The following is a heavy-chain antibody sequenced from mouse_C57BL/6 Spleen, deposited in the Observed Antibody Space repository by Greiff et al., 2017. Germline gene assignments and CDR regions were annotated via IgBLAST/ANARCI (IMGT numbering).Heavy chain of an antibody. J-gene: IGHJ3*01. CDR2: INYDGSST. D-gene: IGHD2-5*01. V-gene: IGHV5-16*01. Sequence: EVKLVESEGGLVQPGSSMKLSCTASGFTFSDYYMAWVRQVPEKGLEWVANINYDGSSTYYLDSLKSRFIISRDNAKNILYLQMSSLKSEDTATYYCAIDEGYSNGGFAYWGQGTLVTVSA. CDR3: AIDEGYSNGGFAY. CDR1: GFTFSDYY.